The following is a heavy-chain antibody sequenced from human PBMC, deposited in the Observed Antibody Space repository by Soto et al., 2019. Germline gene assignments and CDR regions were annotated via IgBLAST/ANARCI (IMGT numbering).Heavy chain of an antibody. V-gene: IGHV3-23*01. CDR1: GFTFSSYA. CDR2: ISGSGGST. J-gene: IGHJ4*02. D-gene: IGHD1-1*01. CDR3: AKEDLERDYFDY. Sequence: EVQLLESGGGLVQPGGSLRLSCAASGFTFSSYAVSWVRQAPVKGLEWVSAISGSGGSTYYPDSVTGRFTISRDNSKNTLYLQMNSLRAEDTAVYYCAKEDLERDYFDYWGQGTLVTVSS.